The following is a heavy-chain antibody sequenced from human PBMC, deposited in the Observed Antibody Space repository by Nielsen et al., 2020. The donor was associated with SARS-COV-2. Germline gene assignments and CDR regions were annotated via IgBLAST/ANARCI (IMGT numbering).Heavy chain of an antibody. Sequence: ASVKVSCKASGYTFTSYYMHWVRQAPGKGLEWMGGFDPEDGETIYAQKFQGRVTMTEDASTDTAYMELSSLRSEDTAVYYCATASTSRYYYYYGMDVWGQGTTVTVSS. V-gene: IGHV1-24*01. CDR1: GYTFTSYY. D-gene: IGHD5/OR15-5a*01. CDR3: ATASTSRYYYYYGMDV. CDR2: FDPEDGET. J-gene: IGHJ6*02.